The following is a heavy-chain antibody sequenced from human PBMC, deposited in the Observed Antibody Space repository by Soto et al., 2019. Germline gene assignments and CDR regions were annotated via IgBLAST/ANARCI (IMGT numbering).Heavy chain of an antibody. J-gene: IGHJ4*02. CDR1: GFTFSSYA. Sequence: GGSLRLSCAASGFTFSSYAMHWVRQAPGKGLEWVAVISYDGSNKYYADSVKGRFTISRDNSKNTLYLQMNSLRAEDTAVYYCARGGGITMIVVVTYLFDYWGQGTLVTVSS. CDR2: ISYDGSNK. CDR3: ARGGGITMIVVVTYLFDY. V-gene: IGHV3-30-3*01. D-gene: IGHD3-22*01.